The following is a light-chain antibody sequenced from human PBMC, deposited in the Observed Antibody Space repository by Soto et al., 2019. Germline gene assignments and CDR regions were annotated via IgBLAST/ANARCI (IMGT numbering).Light chain of an antibody. CDR2: DVS. CDR3: SSYTTSSTVV. Sequence: QSALTQPASVSGSPGQSITISCTGSSSDVGGYNYVSWYQQHHPGKAPKLMIYDVSNRPSGVSNRFSGSKSGNTASLTISGLQAEDAADYYCSSYTTSSTVVFGGGTQLTVL. V-gene: IGLV2-14*03. J-gene: IGLJ2*01. CDR1: SSDVGGYNY.